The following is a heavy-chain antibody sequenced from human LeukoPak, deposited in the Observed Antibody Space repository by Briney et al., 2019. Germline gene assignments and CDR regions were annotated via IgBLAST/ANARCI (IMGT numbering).Heavy chain of an antibody. CDR3: AKVHYTFRVGATTYIDY. CDR1: GFTFSSYA. CDR2: ISGSGGST. Sequence: GGSLRLSCAASGFTFSSYAMSWVRQAPGKGLEWVSAISGSGGSTYYADSVKGRFTISRDNSKNTLHLQMNSLRAEDTAVYYCAKVHYTFRVGATTYIDYWGQGTLVTVSS. J-gene: IGHJ4*02. D-gene: IGHD1-26*01. V-gene: IGHV3-23*01.